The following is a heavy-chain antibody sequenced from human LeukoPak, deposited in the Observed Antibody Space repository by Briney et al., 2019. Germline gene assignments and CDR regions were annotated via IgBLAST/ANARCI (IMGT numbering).Heavy chain of an antibody. CDR2: ISSSGST. Sequence: PSETLSLTCTVSGASISSYYWSWIRQPPGKGLDWIGYISSSGSTNYDPSLKSRVTISLDTSKNQFSLKVNSVTAADTAVYYCARRRDYDYLWGSYLDSWGHGTLVTVSS. CDR1: GASISSYY. D-gene: IGHD3-16*02. J-gene: IGHJ5*01. CDR3: ARRRDYDYLWGSYLDS. V-gene: IGHV4-59*01.